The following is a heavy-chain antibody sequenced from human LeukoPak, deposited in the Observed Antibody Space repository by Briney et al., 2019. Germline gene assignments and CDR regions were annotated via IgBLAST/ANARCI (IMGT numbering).Heavy chain of an antibody. CDR1: GGSFSGYY. Sequence: SETLSLTCAVYGGSFSGYYWSWIRQPPGKGLEWIGEINHSGSTNYNPSLKSRVTISVDTSKNQFSLKLSSVTAADTAVYYCARGRPLHYWGQGTLVTVSS. V-gene: IGHV4-34*01. J-gene: IGHJ4*02. CDR3: ARGRPLHY. CDR2: INHSGST.